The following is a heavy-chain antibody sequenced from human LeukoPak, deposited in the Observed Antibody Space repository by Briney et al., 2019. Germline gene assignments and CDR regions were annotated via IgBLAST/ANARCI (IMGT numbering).Heavy chain of an antibody. J-gene: IGHJ6*02. D-gene: IGHD3-10*01. Sequence: PGGSLRLSCAASGYTFSNYAMSWLRQAPGKGLEWVSSISLTGGRTYYADSVKGRFTISRDNSKNTLYLQMNSLRAEDTAVYYCARDIGQVLLWYGESDFYYYGMDVWGQGTTVTVSS. CDR1: GYTFSNYA. CDR3: ARDIGQVLLWYGESDFYYYGMDV. CDR2: ISLTGGRT. V-gene: IGHV3-23*01.